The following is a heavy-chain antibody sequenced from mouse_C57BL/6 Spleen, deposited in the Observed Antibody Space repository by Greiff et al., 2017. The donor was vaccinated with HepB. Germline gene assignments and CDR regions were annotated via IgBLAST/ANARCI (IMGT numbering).Heavy chain of an antibody. CDR2: IYPGGGYT. J-gene: IGHJ2*01. V-gene: IGHV1-63*01. CDR3: ARFYDGYFDY. Sequence: LQQSGAELVRPGTSVKMSCKASGYTFTNYWIGWAKQRPGHGLEWIGDIYPGGGYTNYNEKFKGKATLTADKSSSTAYMQFSSLTSEDSAIYYCARFYDGYFDYWGQGTTLTVSS. CDR1: GYTFTNYW. D-gene: IGHD2-3*01.